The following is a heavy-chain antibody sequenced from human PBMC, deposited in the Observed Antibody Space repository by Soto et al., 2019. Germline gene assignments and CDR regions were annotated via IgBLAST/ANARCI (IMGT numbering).Heavy chain of an antibody. CDR2: IWFDGRNK. D-gene: IGHD2-15*01. V-gene: IGHV3-33*03. J-gene: IGHJ5*02. CDR1: EFTFSSYV. Sequence: QVQLVESGGGVVQPGRSLRLSCAASEFTFSSYVMHWVRQAPGKGLEWVAGIWFDGRNKYYADSVRGRFAISRDNSRNTLYLQMNSVRAEDTAVYYCASGARVVVDNWFDPWGQGTLVTVSS. CDR3: ASGARVVVDNWFDP.